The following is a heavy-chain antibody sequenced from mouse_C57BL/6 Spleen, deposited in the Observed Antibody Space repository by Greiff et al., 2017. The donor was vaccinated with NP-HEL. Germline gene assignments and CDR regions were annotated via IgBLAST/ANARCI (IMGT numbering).Heavy chain of an antibody. D-gene: IGHD2-3*01. Sequence: VQLQQSGAELVRPGTSVKLSCKASGYTFTSYWMHWVKQRPGQGLEWIGVIDPSDSYTNYNQKFKGKAALTVDTSSSTAYMQLSSLTSEDSAVYYCARDDGYPLFAYWGQGTLVTVSA. CDR2: IDPSDSYT. CDR3: ARDDGYPLFAY. J-gene: IGHJ3*01. CDR1: GYTFTSYW. V-gene: IGHV1-59*01.